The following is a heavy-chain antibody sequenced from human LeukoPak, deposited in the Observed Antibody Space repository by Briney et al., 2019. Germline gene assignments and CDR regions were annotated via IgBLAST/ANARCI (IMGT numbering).Heavy chain of an antibody. J-gene: IGHJ4*02. CDR3: ARVVGGTYYDFWSGYSYFDY. CDR1: GDMSATSW. D-gene: IGHD3-3*01. Sequence: GESLKISCKVSGDMSATSWIGWARQMPGKGLEWMGIIYFGDSETRYSPSFEGQVTISVDKSVRTVYLHWSSLKASDTAMYYCARVVGGTYYDFWSGYSYFDYWGQGTLVTVPS. V-gene: IGHV5-51*01. CDR2: IYFGDSET.